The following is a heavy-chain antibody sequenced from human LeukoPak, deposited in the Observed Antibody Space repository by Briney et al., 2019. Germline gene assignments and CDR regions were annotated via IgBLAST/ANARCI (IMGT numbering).Heavy chain of an antibody. CDR3: ASGGSYFDFQH. D-gene: IGHD1-26*01. V-gene: IGHV3-66*01. J-gene: IGHJ1*01. CDR1: GFTVSSNY. CDR2: IYSGGST. Sequence: GGSLRLSCAASGFTVSSNYMSWVRQTPGKGLEWVSVIYSGGSTYYADSVKGRFTISRDNSRNTLYLQMNSLRAEDTAVYYCASGGSYFDFQHWGQGILVTVSS.